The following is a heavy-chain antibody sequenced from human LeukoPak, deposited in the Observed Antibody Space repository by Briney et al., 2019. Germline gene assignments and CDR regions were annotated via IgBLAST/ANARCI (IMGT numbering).Heavy chain of an antibody. CDR3: VREDFWSGYSNYFDY. Sequence: GGSLRFSCAAPGFTFSDYYMSWIRQAPGKGLEWVSCITSSGSTIYYADSVKGRFTTSRDNAKKSLYLQMNSLRAEDTAVYYCVREDFWSGYSNYFDYWGQGTLVTVSS. CDR1: GFTFSDYY. D-gene: IGHD3-3*01. J-gene: IGHJ4*02. CDR2: ITSSGSTI. V-gene: IGHV3-11*01.